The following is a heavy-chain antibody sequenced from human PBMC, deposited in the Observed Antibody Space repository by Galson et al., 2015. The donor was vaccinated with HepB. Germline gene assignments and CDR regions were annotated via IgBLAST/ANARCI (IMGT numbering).Heavy chain of an antibody. D-gene: IGHD3-22*01. CDR3: ARAQRHYSDSSGYFYFDS. V-gene: IGHV3-7*01. CDR2: IIQDGSEK. J-gene: IGHJ4*02. CDR1: GFTFSTFW. Sequence: SLRLSCAASGFTFSTFWMSWFRQAPGKGLEWVANIIQDGSEKYSVDSVKGRFSISRDNAKNSLSLQMNSLRDEDTAVYYCARAQRHYSDSSGYFYFDSWGQGTLVTVSS.